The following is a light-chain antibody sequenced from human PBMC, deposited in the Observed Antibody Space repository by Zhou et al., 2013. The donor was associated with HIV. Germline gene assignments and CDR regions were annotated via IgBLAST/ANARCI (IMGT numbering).Light chain of an antibody. CDR1: QGIDNY. V-gene: IGKV3-11*01. CDR3: QQRSNWRT. CDR2: DAS. Sequence: EIVLTQSPATLSLSPGERATVSCRASQGIDNYLAWYQQKPGQAPRLLIYDASTRATGIPARFSGSGSGTDFTLTISSLEPEDFAIYYCQQRSNWRTFGQGTKVE. J-gene: IGKJ1*01.